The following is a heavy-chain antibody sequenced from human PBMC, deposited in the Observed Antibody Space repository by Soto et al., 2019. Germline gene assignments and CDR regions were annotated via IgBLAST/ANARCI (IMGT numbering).Heavy chain of an antibody. Sequence: QVQLVQSGAEVKKPGASVKVSCKASGYTFPRYYMHWVRQAPGQGLEWMGIINPSGTTTDYAQKFQGRVTMTRDASPSANYMELCRLSSEDTAVYYCANPLTASHSSSGMDVWGQGTKVTVSS. CDR2: INPSGTTT. CDR3: ANPLTASHSSSGMDV. V-gene: IGHV1-46*01. D-gene: IGHD2-15*01. CDR1: GYTFPRYY. J-gene: IGHJ6*02.